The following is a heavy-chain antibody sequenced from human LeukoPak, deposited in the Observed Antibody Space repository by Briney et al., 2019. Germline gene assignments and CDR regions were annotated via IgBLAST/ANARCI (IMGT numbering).Heavy chain of an antibody. CDR3: ARAKVRGDASNWFDP. V-gene: IGHV1-69*06. J-gene: IGHJ5*02. CDR2: IVPIFGTA. Sequence: ASVKVSCKASGGTFSSYAISWVRQAPGQGLEWMGGIVPIFGTANYAQKFQGRVTITADKSTSTAYMELSSLRSEDTAVYYCARAKVRGDASNWFDPWGQGTLVTVSS. D-gene: IGHD3-10*01. CDR1: GGTFSSYA.